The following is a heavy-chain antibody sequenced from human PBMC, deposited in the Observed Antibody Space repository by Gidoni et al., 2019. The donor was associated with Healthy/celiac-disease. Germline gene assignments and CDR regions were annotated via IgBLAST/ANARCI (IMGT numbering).Heavy chain of an antibody. CDR2: IYTSGST. D-gene: IGHD5-12*01. CDR3: ARDPWLRGFDY. V-gene: IGHV4-61*02. CDR1: AGSISSGSYY. Sequence: QVQLQESGPGLVKPSQTLSLTCTVSAGSISSGSYYWSWIRQPAGKGLEWIGRIYTSGSTNYNPSLKSRVTISVDTSKNQFSLKLSSVTAADTAVYYCARDPWLRGFDYWGQGTLVTVSS. J-gene: IGHJ4*02.